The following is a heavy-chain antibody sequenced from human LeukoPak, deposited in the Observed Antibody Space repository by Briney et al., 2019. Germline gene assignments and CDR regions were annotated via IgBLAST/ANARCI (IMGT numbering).Heavy chain of an antibody. J-gene: IGHJ4*02. Sequence: PGGSLRLSCAASGFTFSSYAMHWVRQAPGKGLEWVAVISYDGSNKYYADSVKGRFTISRDNSKNTLYLQMNSLRAEDTAVYYCASEGCSGGSCYNGDFDYWGQGTLVTVSS. D-gene: IGHD2-15*01. CDR2: ISYDGSNK. V-gene: IGHV3-30-3*01. CDR1: GFTFSSYA. CDR3: ASEGCSGGSCYNGDFDY.